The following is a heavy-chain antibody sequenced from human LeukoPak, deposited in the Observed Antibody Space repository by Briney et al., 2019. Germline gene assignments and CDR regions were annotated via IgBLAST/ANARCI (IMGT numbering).Heavy chain of an antibody. CDR3: AKDKGIYYSGMDV. Sequence: GWSLRLSCAASGFTFSTFGMHWVRQAPGKGLEWVAVTPYDGSNKYYADSVKGRFTISRDNSKNTLYLQMNSLRAEDTAVYFCAKDKGIYYSGMDVWGQGTTVTVSS. J-gene: IGHJ6*02. V-gene: IGHV3-30*18. D-gene: IGHD6-13*01. CDR2: TPYDGSNK. CDR1: GFTFSTFG.